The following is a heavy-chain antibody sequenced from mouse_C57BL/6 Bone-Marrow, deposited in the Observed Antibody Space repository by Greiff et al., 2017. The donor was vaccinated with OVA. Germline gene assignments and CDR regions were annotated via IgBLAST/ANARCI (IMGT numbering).Heavy chain of an antibody. Sequence: VQLQQSGPELVKPGASVKIPCKASGYTFTDYNMDWVKQSHGKSLEWIGDINPNNGGTIYNQKFKGKATLTVDKSSSTAYMELRSLTSEDTAVYYCARSYDGYYVEVWFAYWGQGTPVTVSA. J-gene: IGHJ3*01. CDR1: GYTFTDYN. CDR2: INPNNGGT. V-gene: IGHV1-18*01. CDR3: ARSYDGYYVEVWFAY. D-gene: IGHD2-3*01.